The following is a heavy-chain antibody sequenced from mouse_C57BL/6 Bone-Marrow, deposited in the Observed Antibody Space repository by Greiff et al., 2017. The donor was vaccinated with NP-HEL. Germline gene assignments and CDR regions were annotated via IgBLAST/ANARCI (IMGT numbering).Heavy chain of an antibody. CDR2: IYPGSGST. V-gene: IGHV1-55*01. J-gene: IGHJ4*01. CDR1: GYTFTSYW. Sequence: QVQLQQPGAELVKPGASVKMSCKASGYTFTSYWITWVKQRPGQGLEWIGDIYPGSGSTNYNEKFKSKATLTVATSSSKAYMQLSSLTSEDSAVYYCARDGCYYAMDYWGQGTSVTVSS. CDR3: ARDGCYYAMDY.